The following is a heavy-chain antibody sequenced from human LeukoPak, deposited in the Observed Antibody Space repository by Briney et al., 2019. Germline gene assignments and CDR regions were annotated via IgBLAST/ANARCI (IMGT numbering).Heavy chain of an antibody. CDR3: ARARYGSSGYSSFSDY. D-gene: IGHD3-22*01. V-gene: IGHV1-2*02. J-gene: IGHJ4*02. CDR1: GYTFTGYY. Sequence: ASVKVSCKASGYTFTGYYLHWVRQAPGQGLEWMGWINPNRGGTNYAQKFQGRVTMTRDTSISTAYMELSRLRSDDTAVYYCARARYGSSGYSSFSDYGGRGTLVTVSS. CDR2: INPNRGGT.